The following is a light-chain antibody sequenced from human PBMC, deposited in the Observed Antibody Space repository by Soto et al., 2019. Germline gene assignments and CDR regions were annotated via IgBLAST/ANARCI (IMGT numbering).Light chain of an antibody. V-gene: IGKV2-30*02. Sequence: VVMTHSPLSLPVTLGQPPSIWCXSIXILVHSDGIAYFSWFQQRPGRSPRRLIYKVSNRDSGVPARFSGSGSGTDFALKISRVEAEDVGVYYCMQGTHWPITFGQGTRLEI. CDR2: KVS. J-gene: IGKJ5*01. CDR1: XILVHSDGIAY. CDR3: MQGTHWPIT.